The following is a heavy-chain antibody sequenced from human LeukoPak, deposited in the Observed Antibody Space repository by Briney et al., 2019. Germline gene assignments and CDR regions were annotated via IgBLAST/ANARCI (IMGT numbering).Heavy chain of an antibody. CDR2: IKPSGGST. CDR3: ARLDTYYYDSSGYYFDY. V-gene: IGHV1-46*01. Sequence: ASVKVSCKASGYTFTSYYMHWVRQAPGQGLESMGIIKPSGGSTSYAQKFQGRVTMTRDTSTSTVYMELSSLRSEDTAVYYCARLDTYYYDSSGYYFDYWGQGTLVTVSS. CDR1: GYTFTSYY. J-gene: IGHJ4*02. D-gene: IGHD3-22*01.